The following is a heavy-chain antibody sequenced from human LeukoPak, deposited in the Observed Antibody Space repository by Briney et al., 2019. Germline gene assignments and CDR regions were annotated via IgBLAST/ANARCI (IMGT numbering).Heavy chain of an antibody. CDR2: ISGSGGST. Sequence: GGSLRLSCAASGFTFSSYWMSWVRQAPGKGLEWVSAISGSGGSTYYADSVKGRFTISRDNSKNTLYLQMNSLRAEDTAVYYCAKSGDFWSGYYFDYWGQGTLVTVSS. D-gene: IGHD3-3*01. CDR1: GFTFSSYW. J-gene: IGHJ4*02. V-gene: IGHV3-23*01. CDR3: AKSGDFWSGYYFDY.